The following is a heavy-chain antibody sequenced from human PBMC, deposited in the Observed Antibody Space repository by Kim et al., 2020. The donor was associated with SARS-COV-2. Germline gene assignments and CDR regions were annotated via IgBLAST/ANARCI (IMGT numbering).Heavy chain of an antibody. D-gene: IGHD6-19*01. CDR3: ARLRHSSGPPARDDY. Sequence: GESLKISCKGSGYSFTSYWIGWVRQMPGKGLEWMGIIYPGDSDTRYSPSFQGQVTISADKSISTAYLQWSSLKASDTAMYYCARLRHSSGPPARDDYWGQGTLVTVSS. V-gene: IGHV5-51*01. CDR2: IYPGDSDT. J-gene: IGHJ4*02. CDR1: GYSFTSYW.